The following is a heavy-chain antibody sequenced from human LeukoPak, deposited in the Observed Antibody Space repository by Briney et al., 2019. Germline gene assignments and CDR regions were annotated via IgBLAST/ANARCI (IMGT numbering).Heavy chain of an antibody. CDR1: GGSISSGSYY. Sequence: SETLSPTCTVSGGSISSGSYYWSWIRQPAGKGLEWIGRIYTSGSTNYNPSLKSRVTISVDTSKNQFSLKLSSVTAADTAVYYCARTYYDFWSGYPPTDYWGQGTLVTVSS. V-gene: IGHV4-61*02. J-gene: IGHJ4*02. D-gene: IGHD3-3*01. CDR2: IYTSGST. CDR3: ARTYYDFWSGYPPTDY.